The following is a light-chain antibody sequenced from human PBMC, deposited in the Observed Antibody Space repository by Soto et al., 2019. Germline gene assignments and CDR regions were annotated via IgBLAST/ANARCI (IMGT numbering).Light chain of an antibody. J-gene: IGLJ2*01. CDR2: EVS. Sequence: QSALTQPPSASGSPGQSVTISCTGTSSDIGDYNYVSWYQQHPGKAPKLMIYEVSKRPSGVPDRFSGSKSGNTASLTVSGLQAKDEADYYCSSYGGSNNLVFGGGTQLTVL. CDR3: SSYGGSNNLV. V-gene: IGLV2-8*01. CDR1: SSDIGDYNY.